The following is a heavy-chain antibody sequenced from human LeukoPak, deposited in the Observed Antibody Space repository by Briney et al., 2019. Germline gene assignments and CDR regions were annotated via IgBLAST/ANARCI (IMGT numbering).Heavy chain of an antibody. CDR3: ARAGQYSSSWYYYYGMDV. J-gene: IGHJ6*02. D-gene: IGHD6-13*01. CDR1: GGSISSYY. V-gene: IGHV4-4*09. CDR2: IYTSGST. Sequence: PSETLSLTCTVSGGSISSYYWSWIRQPPGKGLEWIGYIYTSGSTNYNPSLKSRVTMSVDTSKNQFSLKLSSVTAADTAVYYCARAGQYSSSWYYYYGMDVWGQGTTVTVSS.